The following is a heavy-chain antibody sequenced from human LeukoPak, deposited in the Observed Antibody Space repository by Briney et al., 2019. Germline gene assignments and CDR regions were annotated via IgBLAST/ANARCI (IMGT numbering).Heavy chain of an antibody. J-gene: IGHJ4*02. CDR3: ARVPEGETASLHYFAY. D-gene: IGHD2-21*02. V-gene: IGHV1-2*02. CDR2: INPNSGGT. Sequence: ASVKVSCKASGYTFTGHYIHWVRQAPGQGLEWMGWINPNSGGTNYAQKFQGRVTMTRDTSITTAYMELSRLRSDDTAVYYCARVPEGETASLHYFAYWGQGTLVTVSS. CDR1: GYTFTGHY.